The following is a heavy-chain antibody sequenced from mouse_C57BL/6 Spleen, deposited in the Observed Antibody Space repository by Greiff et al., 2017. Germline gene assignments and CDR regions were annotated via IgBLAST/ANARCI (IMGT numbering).Heavy chain of an antibody. D-gene: IGHD2-4*01. Sequence: QVHVQQPGAELVMPGASVKLSCKASGYTFTSYWMHWVKQRPGQGLEWIGEIDPSDSYTNYNQKFKGKSTLTVDKSSSTAYMQLSSLTSEDSAVYYCARFYDYDDYWGQGTTLTVSS. CDR3: ARFYDYDDY. V-gene: IGHV1-69*01. CDR2: IDPSDSYT. J-gene: IGHJ2*01. CDR1: GYTFTSYW.